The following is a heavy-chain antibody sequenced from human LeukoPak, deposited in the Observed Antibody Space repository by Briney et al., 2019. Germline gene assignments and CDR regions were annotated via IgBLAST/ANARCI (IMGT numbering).Heavy chain of an antibody. V-gene: IGHV1-24*01. CDR1: GYTFTGYY. CDR3: ATDFSPRYNWKALHAFDI. CDR2: FDPEDGET. J-gene: IGHJ3*02. D-gene: IGHD1-1*01. Sequence: ASVKVSCKASGYTFTGYYMHWVRQAPGKGLEWMGGFDPEDGETIYAQKFQGRVTMTEDTSTDTAYMELSSLRSEDTAVYYCATDFSPRYNWKALHAFDIWGQGTMVTVSS.